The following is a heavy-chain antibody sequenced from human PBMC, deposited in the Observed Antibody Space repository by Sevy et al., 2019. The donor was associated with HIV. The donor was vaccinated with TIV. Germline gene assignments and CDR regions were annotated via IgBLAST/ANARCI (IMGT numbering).Heavy chain of an antibody. CDR3: ASEGPSYYDRSGYYRFHY. Sequence: SETLSLTCSVSGGSISSYYWSWIRQPPGKGLEWIGSFYYSGKNIYSPSLKSRVTISVDTSKNQFSLKLRSVTAADTAVYYCASEGPSYYDRSGYYRFHYWGQGTLVTVSS. V-gene: IGHV4-59*01. J-gene: IGHJ4*02. CDR2: FYYSGKN. CDR1: GGSISSYY. D-gene: IGHD3-22*01.